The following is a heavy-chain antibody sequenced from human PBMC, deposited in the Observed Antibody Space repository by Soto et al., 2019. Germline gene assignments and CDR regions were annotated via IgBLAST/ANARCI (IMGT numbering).Heavy chain of an antibody. V-gene: IGHV1-69*01. Sequence: QVQLVQSGAEVKKPGSSVKVSCKASGATSATKAITWGHQAPEQGLEWMGGIIPIFGTANYAQKFQGRVTITADESTSTAYMELSSLRSEDTAVYYCARFPNWTSYYFDYWGQGTLVTVSS. CDR2: IIPIFGTA. J-gene: IGHJ4*02. D-gene: IGHD1-1*01. CDR3: ARFPNWTSYYFDY. CDR1: GATSATKA.